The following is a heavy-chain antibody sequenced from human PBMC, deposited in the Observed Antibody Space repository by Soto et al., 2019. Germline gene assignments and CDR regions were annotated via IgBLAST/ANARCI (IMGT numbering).Heavy chain of an antibody. CDR1: GFTFSSYA. CDR3: AKDQPAAFDY. Sequence: GGSLRLSCXASGFTFSSYAMSWVRQAPGKGLEWVSAISGSGGSTYYADSVKGRFTISRDNPKNTLHLQMNSLRAEDTAVYYCAKDQPAAFDYWGQGTLVTVSS. D-gene: IGHD2-2*01. CDR2: ISGSGGST. V-gene: IGHV3-23*01. J-gene: IGHJ4*02.